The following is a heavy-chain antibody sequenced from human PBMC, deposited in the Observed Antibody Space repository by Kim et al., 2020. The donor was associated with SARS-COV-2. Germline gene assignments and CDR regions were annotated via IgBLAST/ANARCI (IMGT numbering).Heavy chain of an antibody. CDR1: GFTFSSYA. CDR3: AKVGYCSSTSCYGTAYYYYGMDV. J-gene: IGHJ6*02. V-gene: IGHV3-23*01. Sequence: GGSLRLSCAASGFTFSSYAMSWVRQAPGKGLEWVSAISGSGGSTYYADSVKGRFTISRDNSKNTLYLQMNSLRAEDTAVYYCAKVGYCSSTSCYGTAYYYYGMDVWGQGTTVTVSS. CDR2: ISGSGGST. D-gene: IGHD2-2*03.